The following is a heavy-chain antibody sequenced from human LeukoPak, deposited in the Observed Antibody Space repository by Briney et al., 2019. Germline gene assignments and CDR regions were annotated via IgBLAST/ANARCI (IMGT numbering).Heavy chain of an antibody. D-gene: IGHD2-21*02. CDR1: GDSISSHY. Sequence: SETLSLTCTVSGDSISSHYWSWIRQPAGKGLEWIGRIYSSGSPNYNPSLKSRVVVSLDTSKKQLSLRLSSVTAADTAVYYCARDMGDYYFDYWGQGTLVTVSS. CDR3: ARDMGDYYFDY. CDR2: IYSSGSP. V-gene: IGHV4-4*07. J-gene: IGHJ4*02.